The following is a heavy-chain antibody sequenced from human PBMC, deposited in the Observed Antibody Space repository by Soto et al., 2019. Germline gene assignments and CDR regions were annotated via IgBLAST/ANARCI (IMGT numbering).Heavy chain of an antibody. J-gene: IGHJ3*02. V-gene: IGHV3-53*01. CDR1: GFTVSSNY. D-gene: IGHD3-22*01. Sequence: RLSCAASGFTVSSNYMSWVRQAPGKGLEWVSVIYSGGSTYYADSVKGRFTISRDNSKNTLYLQMNSLRAEDTAVYYCARDFYDSSGPNAFDIWGQGTMVTVSS. CDR3: ARDFYDSSGPNAFDI. CDR2: IYSGGST.